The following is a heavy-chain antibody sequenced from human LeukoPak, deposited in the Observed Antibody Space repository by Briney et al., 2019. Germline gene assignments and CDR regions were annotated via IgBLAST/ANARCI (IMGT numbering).Heavy chain of an antibody. Sequence: PGGSLRLSCAASGFTFSSYGMHWVRQAPGKGLEWVSIIYSGGSTYYADSVKGRFTISRDNSKNTLYLQMNSLRAEDTAVYYCARHRSEAAFDFWGQGTLVTVSS. V-gene: IGHV3-66*04. D-gene: IGHD3-10*01. J-gene: IGHJ4*02. CDR1: GFTFSSYG. CDR2: IYSGGST. CDR3: ARHRSEAAFDF.